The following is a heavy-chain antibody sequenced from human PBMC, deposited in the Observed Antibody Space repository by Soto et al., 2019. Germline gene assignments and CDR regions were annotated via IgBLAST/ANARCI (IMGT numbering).Heavy chain of an antibody. CDR3: AREEIGGGSCYDY. CDR1: GFTVSSNY. CDR2: IYSGGST. D-gene: IGHD2-15*01. Sequence: GGSLRLSCAASGFTVSSNYMSWVRQAPGKGLEWVSVIYSGGSTYYADSVKGRFTISRDNSKNTLYLQMNSLRAEDTAVYYCAREEIGGGSCYDYWGQGTLVTVSS. V-gene: IGHV3-66*01. J-gene: IGHJ4*02.